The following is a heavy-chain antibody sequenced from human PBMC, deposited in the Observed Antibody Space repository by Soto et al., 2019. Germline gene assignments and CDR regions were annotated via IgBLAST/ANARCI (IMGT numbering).Heavy chain of an antibody. V-gene: IGHV4-39*01. CDR1: GGSFSGSSYY. Sequence: PSETLSLTCAVSGGSFSGSSYYWGWIRQPPGKGLEWIGNIYYSGSTYYNPSLESRVTISVDTSKNQFSLKLTSVTAADTAVYFCARPIRTIFGVVQDTFDIWGQGTMVTVSS. CDR3: ARPIRTIFGVVQDTFDI. CDR2: IYYSGST. D-gene: IGHD3-3*01. J-gene: IGHJ3*02.